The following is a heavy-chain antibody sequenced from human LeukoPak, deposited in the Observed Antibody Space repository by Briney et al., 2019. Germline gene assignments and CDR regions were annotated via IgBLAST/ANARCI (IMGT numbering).Heavy chain of an antibody. CDR3: TSQNVLLWFGELLQDAFDI. V-gene: IGHV3-73*01. Sequence: PGGSRRLSCAASGFTFSGSAMHWVRQASGKGLEWVGLIRSKADSYATAYAASVKGRFTISRDDSKNTAYLQMNSLKTEDTAVYYCTSQNVLLWFGELLQDAFDIWGQGTMVTVSS. J-gene: IGHJ3*02. CDR1: GFTFSGSA. CDR2: IRSKADSYAT. D-gene: IGHD3-10*01.